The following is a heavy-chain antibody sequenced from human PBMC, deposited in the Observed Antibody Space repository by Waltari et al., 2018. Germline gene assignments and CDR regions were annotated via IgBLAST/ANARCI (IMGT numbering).Heavy chain of an antibody. V-gene: IGHV3-23*03. D-gene: IGHD2-15*01. Sequence: EVQLLESGGGLVQPGGSLGLSCAASGFTFSSYAMSWFRQAPGKGLEWVSVIYSGGSSTYYADSVKGRFTISRDNSKNTLYLQMNSLRAEDTAVYYCARSGGNLWAFDIWGQGTMVTVSS. CDR2: IYSGGSST. J-gene: IGHJ3*02. CDR1: GFTFSSYA. CDR3: ARSGGNLWAFDI.